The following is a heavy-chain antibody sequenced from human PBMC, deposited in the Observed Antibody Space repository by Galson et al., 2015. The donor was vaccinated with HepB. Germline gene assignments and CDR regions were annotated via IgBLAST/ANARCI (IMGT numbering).Heavy chain of an antibody. J-gene: IGHJ4*02. D-gene: IGHD5-18*01. CDR1: GGSIRNYY. V-gene: IGHV4-59*01. Sequence: SETLSLTCTVSGGSIRNYYWSWIRQPPGEGLEWIGYIYYSGSTNYNRSLKSRVTISVDTSKNQFSLRLRSVTAADTAVYYCARGGYGYDFDYWGQGTLVTVSS. CDR3: ARGGYGYDFDY. CDR2: IYYSGST.